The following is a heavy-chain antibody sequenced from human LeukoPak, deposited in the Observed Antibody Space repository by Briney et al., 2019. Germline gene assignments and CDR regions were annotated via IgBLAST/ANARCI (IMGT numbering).Heavy chain of an antibody. D-gene: IGHD1-14*01. J-gene: IGHJ4*02. CDR3: AREDLPGPDY. CDR1: GYTFTGYY. V-gene: IGHV1-2*06. Sequence: ASVKVSCMASGYTFTGYYMHWVRQAPGQGLEWMGRINLNSGGTNYAQKFQGRVTMTRDTSISTVYMELSRLRSDDTAVYYCAREDLPGPDYWGQGTLVTVSS. CDR2: INLNSGGT.